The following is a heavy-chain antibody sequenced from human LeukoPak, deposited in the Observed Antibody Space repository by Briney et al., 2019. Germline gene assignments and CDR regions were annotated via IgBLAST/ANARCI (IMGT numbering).Heavy chain of an antibody. CDR2: MNPNSGNT. Sequence: ASVKVSCKASGYTLTSYDINWVRQATGQGLEWMGWMNPNSGNTGYAQKFQGRVTMTRNTSISTAYTELSSLRSEDTAVYYCARGIKGYIATRDAFDIWGQGTMVTVSS. CDR3: ARGIKGYIATRDAFDI. D-gene: IGHD5-24*01. V-gene: IGHV1-8*01. CDR1: GYTLTSYD. J-gene: IGHJ3*02.